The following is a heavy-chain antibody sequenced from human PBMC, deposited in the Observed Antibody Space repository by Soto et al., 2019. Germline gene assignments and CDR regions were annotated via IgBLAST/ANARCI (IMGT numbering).Heavy chain of an antibody. CDR2: LWFDGSKR. D-gene: IGHD2-21*01. Sequence: QVQLVESGGGVVQPGRSLRLSCAASGFTFSTSGMHWVRQAPGKGLEWVAVLWFDGSKRYYGDSVKGRFTISRDNSENPLYLQMNSLRAEDTAVYYCARGRPKAISTLPLLDSWGPGTLVTVSS. J-gene: IGHJ4*02. CDR3: ARGRPKAISTLPLLDS. V-gene: IGHV3-33*01. CDR1: GFTFSTSG.